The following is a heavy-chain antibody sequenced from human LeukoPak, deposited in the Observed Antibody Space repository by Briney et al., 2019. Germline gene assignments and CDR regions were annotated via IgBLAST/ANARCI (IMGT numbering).Heavy chain of an antibody. CDR3: ARVDTAMVPFDY. D-gene: IGHD5-18*01. CDR1: GYTFTSYG. CDR2: ISAYNGNT. J-gene: IGHJ4*02. Sequence: VASVKVSCTASGYTFTSYGISWVRQAPGQGLEWMGWISAYNGNTNYAQKLQGRVTMTTDTSTSTAYMELRSLRSDDTAVYYCARVDTAMVPFDYWGQGTLVTVSS. V-gene: IGHV1-18*01.